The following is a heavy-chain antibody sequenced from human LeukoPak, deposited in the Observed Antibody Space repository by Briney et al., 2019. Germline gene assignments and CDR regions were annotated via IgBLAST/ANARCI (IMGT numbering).Heavy chain of an antibody. Sequence: PSQTLSLTCTVSGGSISSGDYYWSWIRQPPGKGLEWIVYIYYSGSTYYNPSLKSRVTISVDTSKNQFSLKLSSVTAADTAVYYCARVRGVTDWFDPWGQGTLVPVSS. D-gene: IGHD2-21*02. CDR2: IYYSGST. V-gene: IGHV4-30-4*08. CDR3: ARVRGVTDWFDP. CDR1: GGSISSGDYY. J-gene: IGHJ5*02.